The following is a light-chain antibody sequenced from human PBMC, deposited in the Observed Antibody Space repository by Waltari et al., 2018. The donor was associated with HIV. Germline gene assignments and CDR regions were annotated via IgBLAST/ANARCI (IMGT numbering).Light chain of an antibody. Sequence: QSALTQPPSASGSPGQSVTISCTGTSSDVGPSDYVYWYQQHPGKAPKLMIYEVSKRPSGVPFRFSGSKSANTASLTVSGLQEDDEADYYCSSYAGSNNLVFGGGTKLTVL. CDR2: EVS. CDR3: SSYAGSNNLV. V-gene: IGLV2-8*01. J-gene: IGLJ3*02. CDR1: SSDVGPSDY.